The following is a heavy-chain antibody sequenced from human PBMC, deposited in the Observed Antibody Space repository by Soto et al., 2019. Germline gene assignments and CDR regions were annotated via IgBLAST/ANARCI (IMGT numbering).Heavy chain of an antibody. J-gene: IGHJ3*02. CDR3: ARQRAWYGEWAFDI. CDR2: IKYNGHT. Sequence: QLQVQESGPGLVKASETLSLTCSVSGGSISSDTYYWVWVRQPPGKGLEWIGGIKYNGHTYYNPSLKSRVAMSVDTSKNPFSLHLTSVPAADTAVYSCARQRAWYGEWAFDIWGQGTRVTVSS. V-gene: IGHV4-39*01. D-gene: IGHD3-10*01. CDR1: GGSISSDTYY.